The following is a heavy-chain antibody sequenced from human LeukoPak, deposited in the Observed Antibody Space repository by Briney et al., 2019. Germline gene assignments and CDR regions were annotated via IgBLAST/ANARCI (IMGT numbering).Heavy chain of an antibody. V-gene: IGHV4-34*01. Sequence: GSLRLSCAASGFTFSSYSMNWVRQPPGKGLEWIGEINHSGSTNHNPSLKSRVTISVDTSKNQFSLKLSSVTAADTAVYYCARVPGIAVAEHQNWFDPWGQGTLVTVSS. CDR1: GFTFSSYS. CDR3: ARVPGIAVAEHQNWFDP. D-gene: IGHD6-19*01. CDR2: INHSGST. J-gene: IGHJ5*02.